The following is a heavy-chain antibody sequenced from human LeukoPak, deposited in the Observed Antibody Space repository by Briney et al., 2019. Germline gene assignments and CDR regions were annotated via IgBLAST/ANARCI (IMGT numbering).Heavy chain of an antibody. V-gene: IGHV3-48*03. J-gene: IGHJ5*02. D-gene: IGHD6-19*01. CDR2: ISSSGSTI. Sequence: GGSLRLSCAASGFTFSSYEMNWVRQAPGKGLEWVSYISSSGSTIYYADSVKGRFTISRDNAKNSLYLQMNSLRAEDTAVYYCARIPEQWLFWFDPWGQGTLVTVSS. CDR1: GFTFSSYE. CDR3: ARIPEQWLFWFDP.